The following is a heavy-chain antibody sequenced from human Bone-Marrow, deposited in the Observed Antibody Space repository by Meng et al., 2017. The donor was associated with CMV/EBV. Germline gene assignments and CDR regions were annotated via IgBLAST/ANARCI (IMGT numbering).Heavy chain of an antibody. Sequence: RSCAAYGFSVSTFAMTWVRQGPGKGLEWVSSIIIRGGGTYYADSVKGRFTISRDNSKNTLYLQMNSLRAEDTAVYYCVKGDGAHGLWGQGTLVTVSS. D-gene: IGHD4-17*01. CDR1: GFSVSTFA. CDR3: VKGDGAHGL. V-gene: IGHV3-23*01. CDR2: IIIRGGGT. J-gene: IGHJ4*02.